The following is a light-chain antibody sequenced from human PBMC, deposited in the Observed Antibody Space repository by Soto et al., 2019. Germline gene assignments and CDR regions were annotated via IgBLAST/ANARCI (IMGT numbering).Light chain of an antibody. V-gene: IGKV1-12*01. J-gene: IGKJ4*01. CDR2: ATS. Sequence: DIQMTQSPSSVSASVGDRVIITCRASQNINRWLAWYQQKPGKAPQLLIYATSTLHSGVPSRFSGSGSGTDFTLPVSSRQPEDFATYYCQQANRFPRTLGGGTRVEIK. CDR3: QQANRFPRT. CDR1: QNINRW.